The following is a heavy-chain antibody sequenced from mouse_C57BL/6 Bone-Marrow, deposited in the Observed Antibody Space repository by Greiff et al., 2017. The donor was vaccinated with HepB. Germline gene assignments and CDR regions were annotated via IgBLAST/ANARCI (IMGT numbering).Heavy chain of an antibody. J-gene: IGHJ1*03. V-gene: IGHV1-74*01. D-gene: IGHD2-3*01. Sequence: QVQLQQPGAELVKPGASVKVSCKASGYTFTSYWMHWVKQRPGQGLEWIGRIHPSDSDTNYNQQFKGKATLTVDQSSSTAYMQLSSLTSEDSAVYYCAIIGDGYYRYFDVWGTGTTVTVSS. CDR3: AIIGDGYYRYFDV. CDR2: IHPSDSDT. CDR1: GYTFTSYW.